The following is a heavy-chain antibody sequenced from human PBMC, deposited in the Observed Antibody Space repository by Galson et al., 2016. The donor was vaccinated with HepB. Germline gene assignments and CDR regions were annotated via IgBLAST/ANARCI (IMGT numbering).Heavy chain of an antibody. CDR3: ARDRVYGGNSQPDY. J-gene: IGHJ4*02. CDR2: MNPSGGST. V-gene: IGHV1-46*01. Sequence: SVKVSCKASGYTFTNYYMHWVRQAPGQGLEWMGVMNPSGGSTDYAQKFQGRVTMTRDTSTSTVYMELSSLRSGDTAVYDCARDRVYGGNSQPDYWGQGTLVTVSS. D-gene: IGHD4-23*01. CDR1: GYTFTNYY.